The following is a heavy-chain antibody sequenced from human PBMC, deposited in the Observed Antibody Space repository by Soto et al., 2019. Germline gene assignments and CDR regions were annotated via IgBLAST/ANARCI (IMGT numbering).Heavy chain of an antibody. Sequence: QVQLVESGGGVVQPGRSLRLSCAASGFTFSSYGMHWVRQAPGKGLEWVAVIWYDGSNKYYADSVKGRFTISRDNSKNTLYLQMSGLRAEDTAVYYCARGGRVYGMDVWGQGTTVTVSS. V-gene: IGHV3-33*01. CDR2: IWYDGSNK. J-gene: IGHJ6*02. D-gene: IGHD3-10*01. CDR3: ARGGRVYGMDV. CDR1: GFTFSSYG.